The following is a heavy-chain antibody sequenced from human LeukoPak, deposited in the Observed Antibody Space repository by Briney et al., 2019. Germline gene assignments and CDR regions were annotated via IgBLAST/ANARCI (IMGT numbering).Heavy chain of an antibody. D-gene: IGHD2-2*01. CDR3: ARVSTGGDQRGVDY. Sequence: EASVKVSCKTSGYLFTTYGISWVRQAPGQGLEWMGWISAYNGNTNYAQKLQGRVTMTTDTSTSTAYMELRSLRSDDTAVYYCARVSTGGDQRGVDYWGQGTLVTVSS. CDR1: GYLFTTYG. CDR2: ISAYNGNT. J-gene: IGHJ4*02. V-gene: IGHV1-18*01.